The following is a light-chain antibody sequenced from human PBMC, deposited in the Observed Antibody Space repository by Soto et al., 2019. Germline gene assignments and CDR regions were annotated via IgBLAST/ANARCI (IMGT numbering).Light chain of an antibody. Sequence: QSVMTQPPSASGAPGQRVTISCTGSSSNTGAGYDVHWYQQFPGMAPKLLIFGNYERPSGVPDRFSGSKSGASASLAISGLQTEDEADYYCQSYDTSLNDWVFGGGTKLTVL. CDR3: QSYDTSLNDWV. J-gene: IGLJ3*02. V-gene: IGLV1-40*01. CDR2: GNY. CDR1: SSNTGAGYD.